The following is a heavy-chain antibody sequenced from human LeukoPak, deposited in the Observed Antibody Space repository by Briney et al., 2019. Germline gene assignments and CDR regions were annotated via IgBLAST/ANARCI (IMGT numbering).Heavy chain of an antibody. D-gene: IGHD6-13*01. CDR2: INPNSGGT. V-gene: IGHV1-2*02. Sequence: ASVKVSSKASGYTFTGHYIHWVRQAPGQGLEWMGWINPNSGGTNYAQKFQGRVTMTRDTSISTAYMDLSGLTSDDTAVYYCARESSIPAAGTVGNWFDPWGQGTLVTVSS. CDR3: ARESSIPAAGTVGNWFDP. CDR1: GYTFTGHY. J-gene: IGHJ5*02.